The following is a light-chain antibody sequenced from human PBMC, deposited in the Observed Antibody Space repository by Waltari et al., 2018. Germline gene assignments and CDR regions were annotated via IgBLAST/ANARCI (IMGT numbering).Light chain of an antibody. CDR3: QQYYPSSGT. V-gene: IGKV4-1*01. Sequence: DIVMTQSPDSLAVSLGERATINCKSSQSVFSSYNNVNYLAWYQQKPGQPPKLLIYWASTRESGVPDRFSGSGSGTDFTLTISSLQAEDVAVYYCQQYYPSSGTFGQGTKVEI. CDR1: QSVFSSYNNVNY. CDR2: WAS. J-gene: IGKJ1*01.